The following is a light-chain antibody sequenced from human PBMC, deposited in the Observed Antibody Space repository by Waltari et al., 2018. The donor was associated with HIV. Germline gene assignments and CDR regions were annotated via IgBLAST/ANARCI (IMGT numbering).Light chain of an antibody. Sequence: QSALTPPASVSGSPGQSITISGTGTNTDDDDYNYVSWYQPHPGKAPKGMIYEGNNRPSGVSNRFSGSKSGNTASLTISGLQAEDEADYFCTSYISSSSPVFGGWTKLTVL. CDR2: EGN. J-gene: IGLJ3*02. CDR1: NTDDDDYNY. CDR3: TSYISSSSPV. V-gene: IGLV2-14*01.